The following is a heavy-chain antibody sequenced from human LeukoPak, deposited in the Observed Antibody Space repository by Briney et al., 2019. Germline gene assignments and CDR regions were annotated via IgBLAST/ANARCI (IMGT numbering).Heavy chain of an antibody. J-gene: IGHJ3*01. CDR2: IFHTGNS. Sequence: SETLSLTCTISGGSISTFYWSWLRQPPGKGLEWIAYIFHTGNSNYNPSLKGRVTISVDTPKNQFSLKVNSVTAADTAMYYCARHPFSDGFDLWGQGTMVTVSS. CDR1: GGSISTFY. V-gene: IGHV4-59*08. CDR3: ARHPFSDGFDL.